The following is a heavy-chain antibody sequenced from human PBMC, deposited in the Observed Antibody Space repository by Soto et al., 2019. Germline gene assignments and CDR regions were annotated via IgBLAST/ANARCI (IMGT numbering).Heavy chain of an antibody. J-gene: IGHJ3*02. V-gene: IGHV3-21*01. Sequence: GGSLRLSCAASGFTFSSYSMNWVRQAPGKGLEWVSSISSSSSYIYYADSVKGRFTISRDNAKNSLYLQMNSLRAEDTAVYYCSSFWPLRGAFDIWGQGTMVTVSS. D-gene: IGHD3-10*01. CDR3: SSFWPLRGAFDI. CDR1: GFTFSSYS. CDR2: ISSSSSYI.